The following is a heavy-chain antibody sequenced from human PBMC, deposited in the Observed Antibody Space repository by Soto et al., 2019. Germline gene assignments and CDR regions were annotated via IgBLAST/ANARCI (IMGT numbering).Heavy chain of an antibody. Sequence: QLHLQESGSGLVKPSQTLSLTCAVSGCSISSGGYSWSWIRQPPGKGLEWIGYMYHSGSTYYNPSLKSRVTISIDRSKNQFSLKLSSVTAAYTAVYYCARVPDYWGQGILVTVSS. CDR2: MYHSGST. D-gene: IGHD2-2*01. J-gene: IGHJ4*02. CDR3: ARVPDY. V-gene: IGHV4-30-2*01. CDR1: GCSISSGGYS.